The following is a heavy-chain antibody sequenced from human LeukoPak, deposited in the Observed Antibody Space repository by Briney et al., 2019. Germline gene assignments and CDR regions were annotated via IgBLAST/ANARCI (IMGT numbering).Heavy chain of an antibody. V-gene: IGHV3-48*02. Sequence: QPGGSLRLSCAASGFIFSSYWMSWVRQAPGKGLEWVSYISSSSSPIYYADSVKGRFTISRDNAKNSLYLQMNSLRDDDTAVYYCARDPGDYWGQGTLVTVSS. D-gene: IGHD3-10*01. CDR1: GFIFSSYW. CDR2: ISSSSSPI. J-gene: IGHJ4*02. CDR3: ARDPGDY.